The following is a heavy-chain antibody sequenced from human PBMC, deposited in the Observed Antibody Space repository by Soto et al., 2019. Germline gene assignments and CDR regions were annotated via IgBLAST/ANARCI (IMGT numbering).Heavy chain of an antibody. CDR1: GFTFSSYG. Sequence: GGSLRLSCAASGFTFSSYGMHWVRQAPGKGLEWVAVIWYDGSNKYYADSVKGRFTISRDNSKNTLYLQMNSLRAEDTAVYYCARESYGDFDAFDIWGQGTMVTVSS. D-gene: IGHD4-17*01. J-gene: IGHJ3*02. CDR2: IWYDGSNK. CDR3: ARESYGDFDAFDI. V-gene: IGHV3-33*01.